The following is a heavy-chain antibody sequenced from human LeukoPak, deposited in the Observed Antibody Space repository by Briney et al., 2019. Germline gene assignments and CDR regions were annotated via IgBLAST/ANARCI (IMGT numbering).Heavy chain of an antibody. CDR3: ARVGAAAANYFDY. J-gene: IGHJ4*02. Sequence: PSETLSLTCTVSGGSISSSSYYWGWIRQPPGKGLEWIGSIYYSGSTYYNPSLKSRVTISVDTSKNQFSLKLSSVTAADTAVYYCARVGAAAANYFDYWGQGTLVTVSS. V-gene: IGHV4-39*07. CDR1: GGSISSSSYY. D-gene: IGHD6-13*01. CDR2: IYYSGST.